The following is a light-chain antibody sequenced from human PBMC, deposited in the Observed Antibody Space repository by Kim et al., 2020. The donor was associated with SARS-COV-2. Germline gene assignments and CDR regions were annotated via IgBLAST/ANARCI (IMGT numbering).Light chain of an antibody. J-gene: IGLJ3*02. CDR2: SNN. V-gene: IGLV1-44*01. CDR1: SSNIGSNN. Sequence: QSVLTQPPSASGTPGQRVTNSCSGSSSNIGSNNVVWYQQLPGAAPNLLIYSNNQRPSGVPDRFSGSRSGTSASLAISGLQSGDEADYYCAVWDDSLKQGVFGGGTQLTVL. CDR3: AVWDDSLKQGV.